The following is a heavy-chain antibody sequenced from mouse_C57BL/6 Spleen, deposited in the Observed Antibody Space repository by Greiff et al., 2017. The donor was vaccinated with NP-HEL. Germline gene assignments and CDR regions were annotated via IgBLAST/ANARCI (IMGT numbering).Heavy chain of an antibody. CDR2: IYPGSGNT. CDR3: ARSPSYYGSSLDY. V-gene: IGHV1-76*01. CDR1: GYTFTDYY. J-gene: IGHJ2*01. Sequence: QVQLKESGAELVRPGASVKLSCKASGYTFTDYYINWVKQRPGQGLEWIARIYPGSGNTYYNEKFKGKATLTAEKSSSTAYMQLSSLTSEDSAVYFCARSPSYYGSSLDYWGQGTTLTVSS. D-gene: IGHD1-1*01.